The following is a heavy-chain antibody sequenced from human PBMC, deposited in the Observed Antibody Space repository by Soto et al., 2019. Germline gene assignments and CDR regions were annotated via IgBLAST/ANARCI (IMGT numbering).Heavy chain of an antibody. CDR3: AKDHAGLTTVPYYFDY. J-gene: IGHJ4*02. D-gene: IGHD4-4*01. Sequence: SVKVSCKASGGTFSSYAISWVRQAPGQGLEWMGGIIPIFGTANYAQKFQGRVTITADESTSTAYMELSSLRSEDTAVYYCAKDHAGLTTVPYYFDYWGQGTLVTVSS. V-gene: IGHV1-69*13. CDR1: GGTFSSYA. CDR2: IIPIFGTA.